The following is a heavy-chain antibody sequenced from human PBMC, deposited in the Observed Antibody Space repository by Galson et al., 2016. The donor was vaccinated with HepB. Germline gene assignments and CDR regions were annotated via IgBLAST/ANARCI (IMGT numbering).Heavy chain of an antibody. CDR2: ISGNGGDT. CDR1: GFTFSNFV. J-gene: IGHJ4*02. CDR3: AKGLDYSDSSGYSCLQY. D-gene: IGHD3-22*01. V-gene: IGHV3-23*01. Sequence: SLRLSCAASGFTFSNFVINWVRQAPGKGLERVSGISGNGGDTYYADSVKGRFTISRDNSKNTVYLQMNSLRVEDTAVYYCAKGLDYSDSSGYSCLQYWGQGTQVTVSS.